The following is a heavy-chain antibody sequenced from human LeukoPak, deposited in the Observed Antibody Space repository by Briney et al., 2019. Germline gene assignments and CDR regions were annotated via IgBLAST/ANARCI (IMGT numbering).Heavy chain of an antibody. D-gene: IGHD3-10*01. V-gene: IGHV3-33*01. Sequence: GGSLRLSCAASGFTFSSSVMHWVRQAPGQGLEWVALIWYDGSTKPYADSVKGRFTSSRDNSNNTLFLQMSSLRAEDTAVYYCASQRGGFGGNYYYYMDVWGKGTTVFVSS. J-gene: IGHJ6*03. CDR3: ASQRGGFGGNYYYYMDV. CDR1: GFTFSSSV. CDR2: IWYDGSTK.